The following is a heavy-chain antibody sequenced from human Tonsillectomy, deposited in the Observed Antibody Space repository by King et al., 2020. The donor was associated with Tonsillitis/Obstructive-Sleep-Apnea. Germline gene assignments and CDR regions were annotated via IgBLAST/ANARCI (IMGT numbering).Heavy chain of an antibody. J-gene: IGHJ4*02. V-gene: IGHV3-30*18. D-gene: IGHD5-24*01. CDR2: VSLDGSNE. CDR1: GFTFTSYG. Sequence: VQLVESGGGVVQPGGSLRLSCIASGFTFTSYGMHWVRQAPGKGLEWVAAVSLDGSNEYYADSVKGRFTISRDNSKNTLYLQINSLSEEETAVYYCVKGGDGYNPVLDYWGQGMLVTVSS. CDR3: VKGGDGYNPVLDY.